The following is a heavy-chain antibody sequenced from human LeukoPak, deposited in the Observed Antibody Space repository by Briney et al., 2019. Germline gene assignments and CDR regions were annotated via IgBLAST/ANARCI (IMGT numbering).Heavy chain of an antibody. CDR2: IYYSGST. J-gene: IGHJ4*02. CDR1: GGSISSSSYY. V-gene: IGHV4-39*07. Sequence: SETLSLTCSVSGGSISSSSYYWGWIRQPPGKGLEWIGSIYYSGSTYYNPSLKSRVTISVDTSKNQFSLKLSSVTAADTAVYYCARGADLRFLEWLFDYWGQGTLVTVSS. D-gene: IGHD3-3*01. CDR3: ARGADLRFLEWLFDY.